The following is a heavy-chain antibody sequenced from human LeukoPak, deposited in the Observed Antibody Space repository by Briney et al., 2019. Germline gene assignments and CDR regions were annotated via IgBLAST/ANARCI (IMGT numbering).Heavy chain of an antibody. D-gene: IGHD6-13*01. CDR2: ISRSGGST. CDR3: ATNERYSSSWYYFDY. Sequence: GGSLRLSCAASGFTFSSYAMNRVRQAPGKGLEWVSGISRSGGSTYYAYSVKVRFTISRDNSKNTLYLQMNSLIAEDTAVYYCATNERYSSSWYYFDYWGQGTLVTVSS. CDR1: GFTFSSYA. J-gene: IGHJ4*02. V-gene: IGHV3-23*01.